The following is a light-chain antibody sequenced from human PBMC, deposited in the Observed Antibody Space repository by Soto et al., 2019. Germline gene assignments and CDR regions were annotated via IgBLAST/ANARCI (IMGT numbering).Light chain of an antibody. J-gene: IGKJ1*01. CDR1: QSVNNN. CDR3: QQYNNWPRT. V-gene: IGKV3-15*01. CDR2: GAS. Sequence: ELVLTQSPATLSVSPGERATLSCRASQSVNNNFAWYQQKPGQAPRLLIYGASTRATGIPARFSGSGSGTEFTLTINRLQSEDFAVYSCQQYNNWPRTFGQGNRVEIK.